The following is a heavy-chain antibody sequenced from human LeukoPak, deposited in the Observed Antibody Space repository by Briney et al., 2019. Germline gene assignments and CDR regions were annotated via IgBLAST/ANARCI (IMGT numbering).Heavy chain of an antibody. V-gene: IGHV4-4*07. J-gene: IGHJ4*02. CDR3: ARDRGCSGGSCYLHFDY. CDR1: GGSISSYY. Sequence: SETLSLTCTVSGGSISSYYWSWTRQPAGKGLEWIGRIYTSGSTNYNPSLKSRVTMSVDTSKNRFSLKLSSVTAADTAVYYCARDRGCSGGSCYLHFDYWGQGTLVTVSS. D-gene: IGHD2-15*01. CDR2: IYTSGST.